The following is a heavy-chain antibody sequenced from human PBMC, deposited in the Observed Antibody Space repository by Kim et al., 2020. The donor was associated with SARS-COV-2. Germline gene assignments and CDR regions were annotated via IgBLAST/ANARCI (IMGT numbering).Heavy chain of an antibody. Sequence: GGSLRLSCAASGFTFSDYGMHWVRQAPGKGLEWVAVIWYDGGNKYYVDSVKGRFTISRDNSKNTLYLQMSSLRVDDTAVYYCACQGSSGWYYFDYWGQGT. CDR3: ACQGSSGWYYFDY. V-gene: IGHV3-33*01. CDR2: IWYDGGNK. D-gene: IGHD6-19*01. CDR1: GFTFSDYG. J-gene: IGHJ4*02.